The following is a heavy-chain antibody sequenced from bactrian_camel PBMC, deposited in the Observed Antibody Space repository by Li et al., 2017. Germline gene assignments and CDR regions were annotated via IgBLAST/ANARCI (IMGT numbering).Heavy chain of an antibody. J-gene: IGHJ4*01. CDR1: GYSINNLY. CDR2: IESDGTT. V-gene: IGHV3S53*01. Sequence: HVQLVESGGGSVQDGGSLRLSCAASGYSINNLYMGWFRQTPGKQREAVATIESDGTTRYADAMKGRTTISRDNAKNTLYLQMDSLQTEDTAVYYCAKGMAGTFREKGQGTQVTVS. D-gene: IGHD6*01.